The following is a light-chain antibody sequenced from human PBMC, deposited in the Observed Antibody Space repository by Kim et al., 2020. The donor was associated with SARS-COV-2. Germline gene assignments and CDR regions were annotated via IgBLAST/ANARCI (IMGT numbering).Light chain of an antibody. V-gene: IGLV3-1*01. J-gene: IGLJ3*02. Sequence: SYELTQPPSVSVSPGQTASITCSGDKLGDKYAWWYQQRPGQSPVLVIYQDSKRPSGIPERFSGSNSGNTATLTISGTQAMDEADYYCQAWDSSTAVFGGGTKLTFL. CDR2: QDS. CDR1: KLGDKY. CDR3: QAWDSSTAV.